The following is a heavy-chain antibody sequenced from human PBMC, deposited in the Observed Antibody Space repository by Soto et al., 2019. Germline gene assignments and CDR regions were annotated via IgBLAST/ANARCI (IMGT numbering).Heavy chain of an antibody. V-gene: IGHV4-39*01. J-gene: IGHJ5*02. CDR2: VEYGGST. CDR3: ARHVRGAVTMNWFDP. Sequence: SETLSLTCTVSGGSIISSNFYWGWIRQPPGKGLEWIGSVEYGGSTYDNPSLKSRVTLSADTSKNQFSLKLTSVTAADTAIYYCARHVRGAVTMNWFDPWGHGTLVTVSS. CDR1: GGSIISSNFY. D-gene: IGHD3-10*02.